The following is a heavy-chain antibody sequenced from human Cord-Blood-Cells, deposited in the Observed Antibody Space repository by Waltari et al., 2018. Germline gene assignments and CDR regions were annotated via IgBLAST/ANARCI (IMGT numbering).Heavy chain of an antibody. CDR2: INPNSGGT. Sequence: QVQLVQSGAEVKKPGASVKVSCKASGYTFTGYYMHWVRQAPGQGLEWMGWINPNSGGTNYAQKFQGRVNMTRDTSISTAYMELSRLRADDTAVYYCARDLGRAKQYWYFDLWGRGTLVTVSS. D-gene: IGHD3-10*01. CDR3: ARDLGRAKQYWYFDL. J-gene: IGHJ2*01. V-gene: IGHV1-2*02. CDR1: GYTFTGYY.